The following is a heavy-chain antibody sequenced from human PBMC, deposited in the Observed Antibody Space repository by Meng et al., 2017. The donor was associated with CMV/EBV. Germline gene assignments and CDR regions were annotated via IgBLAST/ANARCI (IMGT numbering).Heavy chain of an antibody. V-gene: IGHV6-1*01. CDR3: AGGSTSVTMIVVVFTAASLAYDS. Sequence: SQTLSLTCAISGDSVSSNSAAWNWIRQSPSRGLEWLGRTYYRSKWYNDYAVSVKSRITINPDTSKNQFSLKLKSVTAADTAVYYCAGGSTSVTMIVVVFTAASLAYDSWGQGTLVTVSS. CDR2: TYYRSKWYN. CDR1: GDSVSSNSAA. J-gene: IGHJ4*02. D-gene: IGHD3-22*01.